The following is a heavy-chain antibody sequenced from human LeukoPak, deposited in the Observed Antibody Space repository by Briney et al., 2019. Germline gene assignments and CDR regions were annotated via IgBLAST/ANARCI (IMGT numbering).Heavy chain of an antibody. D-gene: IGHD3-22*01. Sequence: PGRSLRLSCAASGFTFSSYWMHWVRQAPGKGLVWVSRINSDGSSTSYADSVKGRFTISRDNAKNTLYLQMNSLRAEDTAVYYCARVAYYDSSGLFDYWGQGTLVTVSS. CDR2: INSDGSST. J-gene: IGHJ4*02. CDR3: ARVAYYDSSGLFDY. CDR1: GFTFSSYW. V-gene: IGHV3-74*01.